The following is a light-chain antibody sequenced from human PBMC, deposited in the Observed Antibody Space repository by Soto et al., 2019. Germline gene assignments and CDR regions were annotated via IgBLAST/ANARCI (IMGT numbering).Light chain of an antibody. J-gene: IGKJ5*01. CDR1: LSVSVY. V-gene: IGKV3-11*01. CDR3: HQRQYWPPIT. CDR2: DAS. Sequence: VVLTQSPATLSLSPGERATLSCRTSLSVSVYLDWYQQNPGQAPRLLISDASNRATGIPARCSGSGAGTDVTLTISSREHEDFAVYYCHQRQYWPPITGGQGTRLEIK.